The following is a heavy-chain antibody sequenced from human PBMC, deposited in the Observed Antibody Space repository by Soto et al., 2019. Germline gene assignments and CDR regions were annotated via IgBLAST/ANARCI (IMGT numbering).Heavy chain of an antibody. J-gene: IGHJ4*02. V-gene: IGHV4-59*01. D-gene: IGHD5-18*01. CDR3: ASTDPRGWLQPS. Sequence: SETLSLTCTVSGGSISSYYWSWIRQPPGKGLEWIGYIYYSGSTNYNPSLKSRVTISVDTSKNQFSLKLSSVTAADTAVYYCASTDPRGWLQPSWGQGTLVTVSS. CDR2: IYYSGST. CDR1: GGSISSYY.